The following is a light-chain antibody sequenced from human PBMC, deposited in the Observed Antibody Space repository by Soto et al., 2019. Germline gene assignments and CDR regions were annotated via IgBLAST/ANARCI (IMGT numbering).Light chain of an antibody. CDR1: QSISNW. CDR2: AAS. V-gene: IGKV1-9*01. CDR3: QWFTGSPQT. J-gene: IGKJ4*02. Sequence: DIRLTQSPSFLSASLGDRVTITCRASQSISNWLAWYQQKPGKAPKLLIYAASTLQSGVPSRFSGSGSGTGITLTYRSREPECFATYYCQWFTGSPQTCGGGTKVDIK.